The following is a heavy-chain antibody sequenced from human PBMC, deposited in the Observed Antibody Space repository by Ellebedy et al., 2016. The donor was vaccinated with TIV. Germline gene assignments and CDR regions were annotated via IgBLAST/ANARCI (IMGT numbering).Heavy chain of an antibody. CDR1: GFTSSSYS. J-gene: IGHJ4*02. Sequence: PGGSLRLSCAASGFTSSSYSMNWVRQAPGKGLEWVSYISTSSSSTTKYAESVKGRFTISRDNAKNSLYLQMDSRRDEDTAVYYCARESYFDPLYDFWGQGTLVTVSS. CDR3: ARESYFDPLYDF. D-gene: IGHD3-9*01. V-gene: IGHV3-48*02. CDR2: ISTSSSSTT.